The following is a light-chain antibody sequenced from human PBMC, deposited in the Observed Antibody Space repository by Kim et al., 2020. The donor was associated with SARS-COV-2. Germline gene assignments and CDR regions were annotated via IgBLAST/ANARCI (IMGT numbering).Light chain of an antibody. V-gene: IGKV1-9*01. J-gene: IGKJ2*01. CDR2: AAS. CDR1: QDIKSH. CDR3: QQLSSYPYT. Sequence: DIQLTQSPSFLSASVRDRVTITCRASQDIKSHLAWYQQKPGKAPKLLIYAASTLQSGVPSRFSGSGSGTEFTLTVTSLQPEDFATYYCQQLSSYPYTFGQGTKLGI.